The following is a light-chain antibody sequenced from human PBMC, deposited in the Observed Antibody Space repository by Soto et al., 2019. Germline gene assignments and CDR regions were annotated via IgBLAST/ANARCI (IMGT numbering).Light chain of an antibody. CDR3: SSFAGSPVV. J-gene: IGLJ2*01. Sequence: QSALTQPASVSGSLGQSITISCTGTSSDVGGYDYVSWYRQHPGKVPKLIIYEVNKRPSGVPDRFSGSRSGNTASLTVSGLQAEDEADYYCSSFAGSPVVFGGGTKLTVL. CDR1: SSDVGGYDY. CDR2: EVN. V-gene: IGLV2-8*01.